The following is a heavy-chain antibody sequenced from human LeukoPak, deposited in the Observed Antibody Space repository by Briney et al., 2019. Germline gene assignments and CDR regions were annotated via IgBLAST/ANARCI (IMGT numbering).Heavy chain of an antibody. CDR1: GFTVSSNY. Sequence: GGSLRLSCAASGFTVSSNYMSWVRQAPGKGLEWVSVIYSGGSTYYADSVKGRFTISRDNSKNTLYLQMNSLRAEDTAVYYCARDNLYYYDSSGDLDYWGQGTLVTVSS. CDR3: ARDNLYYYDSSGDLDY. V-gene: IGHV3-66*01. D-gene: IGHD3-22*01. J-gene: IGHJ4*02. CDR2: IYSGGST.